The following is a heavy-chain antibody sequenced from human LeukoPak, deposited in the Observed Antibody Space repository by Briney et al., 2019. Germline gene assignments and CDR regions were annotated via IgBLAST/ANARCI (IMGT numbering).Heavy chain of an antibody. CDR2: IYHSGST. CDR1: GGSISSGGYS. D-gene: IGHD2-15*01. Sequence: PSQTLSLTCAVSGGSISSGGYSWSWIRQPPGKGLEWIGYIYHSGSTYYNPPLKSRVTISVDRSKNQFSLKLSSVTAADTAVYYCARGGYCSGGSCYSDYYYGMDVWGKGTTVTVSS. J-gene: IGHJ6*04. V-gene: IGHV4-30-2*01. CDR3: ARGGYCSGGSCYSDYYYGMDV.